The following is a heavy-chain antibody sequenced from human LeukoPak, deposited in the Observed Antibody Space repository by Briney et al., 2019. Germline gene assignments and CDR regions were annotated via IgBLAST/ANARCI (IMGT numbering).Heavy chain of an antibody. CDR2: MNPNSGNT. Sequence: GASVKVSCKASGYTFTSYDINWVRQATGQGLEWMGWMNPNSGNTGYAQKFQGRVTMTRNTSISTAYMELSSLRSEDTAVYYCAREYHLTYYYGSSGYYSYFDYWGQGTLVTVSS. J-gene: IGHJ4*02. CDR3: AREYHLTYYYGSSGYYSYFDY. D-gene: IGHD3-22*01. V-gene: IGHV1-8*01. CDR1: GYTFTSYD.